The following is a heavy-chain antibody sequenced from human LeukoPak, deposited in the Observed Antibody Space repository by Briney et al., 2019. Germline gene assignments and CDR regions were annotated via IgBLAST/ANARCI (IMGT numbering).Heavy chain of an antibody. D-gene: IGHD6-19*01. Sequence: GGSLRLSCAASGFTFTNDFMTWVRQAPGKGLGWVANMRVDGTDIHYADSVKGRFTISSDNARNSLYLQMNTLRADDTAVYYCARGRGWTYDSWGRGTLVTVSS. CDR2: MRVDGTDI. CDR3: ARGRGWTYDS. CDR1: GFTFTNDF. J-gene: IGHJ4*02. V-gene: IGHV3-7*04.